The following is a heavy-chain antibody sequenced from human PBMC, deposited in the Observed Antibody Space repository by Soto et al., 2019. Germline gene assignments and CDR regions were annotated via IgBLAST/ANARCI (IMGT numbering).Heavy chain of an antibody. D-gene: IGHD3-3*01. J-gene: IGHJ4*02. CDR3: ARGPPLRFLEWLLYGPFDY. Sequence: LSLTCAVYGGSFSGYYWSWIRQPPGKGLEWIGEINHSGSTNYNPSLKSRVTISVDTSKNQFSLKLSSVTAADTAVYYCARGPPLRFLEWLLYGPFDYWGQGTLVTVSS. CDR2: INHSGST. CDR1: GGSFSGYY. V-gene: IGHV4-34*01.